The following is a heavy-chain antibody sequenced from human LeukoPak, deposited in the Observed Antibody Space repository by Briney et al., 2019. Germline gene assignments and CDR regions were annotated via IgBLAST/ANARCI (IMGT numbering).Heavy chain of an antibody. Sequence: ASVKVSCKASGGTFSSYAISWVRQAPGQGLEWMGRIIPILGIANYAQKFQGRVTITADKSTSTAYMELSSLRSEDTAVYYCARVLYYYDSSGYYYVGYFDYWGQGTLVTVSS. CDR1: GGTFSSYA. CDR2: IIPILGIA. D-gene: IGHD3-22*01. V-gene: IGHV1-69*04. J-gene: IGHJ4*02. CDR3: ARVLYYYDSSGYYYVGYFDY.